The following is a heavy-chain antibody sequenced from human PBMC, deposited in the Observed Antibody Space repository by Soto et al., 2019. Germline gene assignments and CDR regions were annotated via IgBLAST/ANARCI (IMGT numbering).Heavy chain of an antibody. CDR3: ARSGPYCNGGSCYFQY. CDR2: IIPAFGPA. J-gene: IGHJ1*01. Sequence: QVQLVQSGAEVKKPGSSVKVSCKVSGGTFSSFDISWLRQAPGQRLEWMGGIIPAFGPANYASKFQGTVSITADDSATTVYMELSSLRSDDTGVYYCARSGPYCNGGSCYFQYWGQGTLVTVSS. V-gene: IGHV1-69*01. CDR1: GGTFSSFD. D-gene: IGHD2-15*01.